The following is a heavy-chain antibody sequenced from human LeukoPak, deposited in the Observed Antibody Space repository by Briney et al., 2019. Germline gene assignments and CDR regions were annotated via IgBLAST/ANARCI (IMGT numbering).Heavy chain of an antibody. D-gene: IGHD1-26*01. Sequence: ASVKVSCKASGYTFTSYGISWVRQAPGQGLEWMGWISAYNGNTNYAQKLQGRVTMTTDTSTSTAYMELRSLRSDDTAVYYCARDSVDIVGATRAVFDYWGQGTLVTVSS. CDR1: GYTFTSYG. V-gene: IGHV1-18*01. CDR2: ISAYNGNT. J-gene: IGHJ4*02. CDR3: ARDSVDIVGATRAVFDY.